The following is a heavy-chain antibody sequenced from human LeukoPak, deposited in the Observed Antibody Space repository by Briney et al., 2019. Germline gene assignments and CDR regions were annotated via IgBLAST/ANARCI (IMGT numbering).Heavy chain of an antibody. V-gene: IGHV4-38-2*01. CDR1: GSSITSGYY. J-gene: IGHJ5*02. CDR3: ARQDTAMVKGWFDP. Sequence: PSETLSLTCAVSGSSITSGYYWGWIRQPPGRGLEWIGSISHSGSIYYNRSLKSRVTITIDTSKNEFSLKVNSVTAADTAVYFCARQDTAMVKGWFDPWGQGTLVTVSS. CDR2: ISHSGSI. D-gene: IGHD5-18*01.